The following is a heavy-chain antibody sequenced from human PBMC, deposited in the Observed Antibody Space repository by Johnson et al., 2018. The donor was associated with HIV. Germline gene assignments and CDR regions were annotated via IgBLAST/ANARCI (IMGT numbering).Heavy chain of an antibody. CDR3: GKGGWWEGLEVKVAAAFDI. J-gene: IGHJ3*02. V-gene: IGHV3-30*18. D-gene: IGHD6-25*01. CDR2: ISYDGSNK. CDR1: GFTFSSYG. Sequence: QVQLVESGGGVVQPGRSLRLSCAASGFTFSSYGMHWVRQAPGKGLEWVAVISYDGSNKYYADSVKGRFTISRDNSKNTRYLQMNSLRAEDTAVYYCGKGGWWEGLEVKVAAAFDIWGQGTMVTVSS.